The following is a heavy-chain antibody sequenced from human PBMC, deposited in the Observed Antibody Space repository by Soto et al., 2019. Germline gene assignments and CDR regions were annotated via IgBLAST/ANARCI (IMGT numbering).Heavy chain of an antibody. D-gene: IGHD2-15*01. CDR3: ARAHLGYCSGGSCYSGNYYGMDV. CDR2: MNPNSGNT. Sequence: ASVKVSCKXSGYTFTSYDINWVRQATGQGLEWMGWMNPNSGNTGYAQKFQGRVTMTRNTSISTAYMELSSLRSEDTAVYYCARAHLGYCSGGSCYSGNYYGMDVWGQGTTVTVSS. J-gene: IGHJ6*02. CDR1: GYTFTSYD. V-gene: IGHV1-8*01.